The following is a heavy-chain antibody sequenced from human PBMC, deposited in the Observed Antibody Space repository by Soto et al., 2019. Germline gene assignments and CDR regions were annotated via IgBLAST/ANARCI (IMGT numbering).Heavy chain of an antibody. J-gene: IGHJ5*02. D-gene: IGHD1-26*01. CDR2: IYWDDDK. CDR3: AHLIVGAISNWFDP. V-gene: IGHV2-5*02. CDR1: GFSLSTSGVG. Sequence: SGPTLVNPTQTLTLTCTFSGFSLSTSGVGVGWIRQPPGKALEWLALIYWDDDKRYSPSLKSRLTITKDTPKNQVVLTMTNMDPVDTATYYCAHLIVGAISNWFDPWGQGTLVTVSS.